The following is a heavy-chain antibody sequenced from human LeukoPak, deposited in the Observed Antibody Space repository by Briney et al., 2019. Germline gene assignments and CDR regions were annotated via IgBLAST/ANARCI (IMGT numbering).Heavy chain of an antibody. D-gene: IGHD4-17*01. J-gene: IGHJ4*02. Sequence: GGSLRLSCAASGFTFSSYSMNWVRQAPGKGPEWVSYISSSSSTIYYADSVKGRFTISRDNAKNSLYLQMNSLRAEDTAVYYCARTENYGDYYFDYWGQGTLVTVSS. CDR1: GFTFSSYS. V-gene: IGHV3-48*04. CDR3: ARTENYGDYYFDY. CDR2: ISSSSSTI.